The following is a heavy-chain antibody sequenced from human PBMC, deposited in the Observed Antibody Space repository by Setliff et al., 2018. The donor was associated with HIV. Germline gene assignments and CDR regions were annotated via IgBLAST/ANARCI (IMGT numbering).Heavy chain of an antibody. V-gene: IGHV1-2*02. CDR1: GYTLGGNY. J-gene: IGHJ3*02. CDR2: IDPNSGGT. Sequence: ASVKVSCKASGYTLGGNYMHWVRQAPGQGLEWMGWIDPNSGGTNYAQKFEGRVTMTRDTSTDTVYMKLSSLRSEDTAMYYCALITTTFDIWGQGTMVTVSS. CDR3: ALITTTFDI. D-gene: IGHD2-8*01.